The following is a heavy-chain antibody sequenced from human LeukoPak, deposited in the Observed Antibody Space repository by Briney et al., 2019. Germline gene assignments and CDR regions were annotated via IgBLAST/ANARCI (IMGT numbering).Heavy chain of an antibody. J-gene: IGHJ4*02. CDR1: GFTFSNYA. D-gene: IGHD4-17*01. CDR3: AKDQGQPTKTVTTTHNFDY. V-gene: IGHV3-23*01. CDR2: IRGSGDST. Sequence: PAGGSLRLSCAASGFTFSNYAMGWVRQAPGKGLEWVSAIRGSGDSTYYADSVKGRFTISRDNSKNTLYLQMNSLRAEDTAVYYCAKDQGQPTKTVTTTHNFDYWGQGTLVTVSS.